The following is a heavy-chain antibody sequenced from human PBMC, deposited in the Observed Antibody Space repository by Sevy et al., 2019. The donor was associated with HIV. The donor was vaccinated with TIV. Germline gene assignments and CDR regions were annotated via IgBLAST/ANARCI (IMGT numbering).Heavy chain of an antibody. CDR3: AEDDTTRFGGPVRVFEI. CDR2: IGVGSGVT. J-gene: IGHJ3*02. CDR1: GLPFSNSV. Sequence: ASVKVSCKASGLPFSNSVVQWVRRTRGQRLEWIGWIGVGSGVTNYAQRFQKTVTINRDLSTDTVYMELSGLRSEDSAVYYCAEDDTTRFGGPVRVFEIWGKGKMLTVSS. D-gene: IGHD3-16*01. V-gene: IGHV1-58*01.